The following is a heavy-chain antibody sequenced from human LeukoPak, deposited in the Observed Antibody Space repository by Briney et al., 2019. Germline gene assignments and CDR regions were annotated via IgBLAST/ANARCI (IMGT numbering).Heavy chain of an antibody. CDR3: ARAGYCSGGSCYPSIYNWFDP. CDR2: MNPNSGNT. J-gene: IGHJ5*02. Sequence: GASVKVSCKASGYTFTSYDINWVRQATGQGLEWMGWMNPNSGNTGYAQKFQGRVTMTRNTSISTAYMELSSLRYEDTAVYYCARAGYCSGGSCYPSIYNWFDPWGQGTLVTVSS. V-gene: IGHV1-8*01. D-gene: IGHD2-15*01. CDR1: GYTFTSYD.